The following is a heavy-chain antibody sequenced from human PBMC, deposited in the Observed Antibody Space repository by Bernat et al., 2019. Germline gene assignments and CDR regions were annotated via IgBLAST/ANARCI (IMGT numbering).Heavy chain of an antibody. CDR1: GGSISSSSYY. J-gene: IGHJ5*02. Sequence: QLQLQESGPGLVKPSETLSLTCTVSGGSISSSSYYWGWIRQPPGKGLEWIGSIYYSGSTYYNPSLKSRVTISVDTSKNQFSLKLSSVTAADTAVCYCARTPGLDDSYGYSYWFDPWGQGTLVTVSS. CDR2: IYYSGST. V-gene: IGHV4-39*07. D-gene: IGHD5-18*01. CDR3: ARTPGLDDSYGYSYWFDP.